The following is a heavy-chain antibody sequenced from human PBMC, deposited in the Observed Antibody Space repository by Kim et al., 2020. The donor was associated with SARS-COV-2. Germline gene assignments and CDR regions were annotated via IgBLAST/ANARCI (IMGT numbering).Heavy chain of an antibody. J-gene: IGHJ4*02. D-gene: IGHD3-10*01. Sequence: TKYSQKFQGRVTITRDTSASTAYMELSSLRSEDTAVYYCARGALWFGEGFWGQGTLVTVSS. CDR3: ARGALWFGEGF. CDR2: T. V-gene: IGHV1-3*01.